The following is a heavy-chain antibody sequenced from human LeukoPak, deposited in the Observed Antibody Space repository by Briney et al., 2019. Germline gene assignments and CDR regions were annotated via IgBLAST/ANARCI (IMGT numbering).Heavy chain of an antibody. CDR3: GRDRHWNQGNFDY. J-gene: IGHJ4*02. CDR2: INPNSGGT. Sequence: ASVKVSCKASGYTFTVYYMHWVRQAPGQGLEWMGWINPNSGGTNYAQKFQGRVTMTRDTSIGTAYMELNRLTYDDTAVYYCGRDRHWNQGNFDYWGQGTLVTVSS. V-gene: IGHV1-2*02. CDR1: GYTFTVYY. D-gene: IGHD1-1*01.